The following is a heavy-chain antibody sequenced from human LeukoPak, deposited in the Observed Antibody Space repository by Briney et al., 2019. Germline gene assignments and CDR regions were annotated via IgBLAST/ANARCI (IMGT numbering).Heavy chain of an antibody. CDR1: GGTFSSYA. J-gene: IGHJ4*02. CDR2: IIPIFGTA. D-gene: IGHD1-7*01. V-gene: IGHV1-69*01. Sequence: GSSVKVSCKASGGTFSSYAISWVRQAPGQGLEWMGGIIPIFGTANYAQKLQGRVTITADESTSTAYMELSSLRSEDTAVYYCARSPDPGTTTPSQYWGQGTLVTVSS. CDR3: ARSPDPGTTTPSQY.